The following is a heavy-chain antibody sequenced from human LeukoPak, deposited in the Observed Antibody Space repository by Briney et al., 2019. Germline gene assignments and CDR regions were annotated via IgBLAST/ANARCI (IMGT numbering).Heavy chain of an antibody. J-gene: IGHJ3*02. V-gene: IGHV1-46*01. D-gene: IGHD2-21*01. CDR2: INPSGGST. CDR3: AGERSSYSDAFDI. Sequence: ASVKVSCKASGYTFTSYYMHWVRQAPGQGLEWMGIINPSGGSTSYAQKFQGRVTMTRDTSTSAVYMELSSLRSEDTAVYYCAGERSSYSDAFDIWGQGTMVTVSS. CDR1: GYTFTSYY.